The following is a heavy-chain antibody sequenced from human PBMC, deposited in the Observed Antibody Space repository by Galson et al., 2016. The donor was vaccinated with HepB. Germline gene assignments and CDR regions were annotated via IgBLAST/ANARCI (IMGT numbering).Heavy chain of an antibody. CDR3: AKDILERELLIYGMDV. J-gene: IGHJ6*02. CDR2: ISYDGSKK. Sequence: SLRLSCAASGFTFSRNGMQWVRQAPGKGLEWVAVISYDGSKKYYEESLKGRFTISRDNSKSALYLHMNSLRAEDTAVYYCAKDILERELLIYGMDVWGQGTTVTVS. D-gene: IGHD1-7*01. V-gene: IGHV3-30*18. CDR1: GFTFSRNG.